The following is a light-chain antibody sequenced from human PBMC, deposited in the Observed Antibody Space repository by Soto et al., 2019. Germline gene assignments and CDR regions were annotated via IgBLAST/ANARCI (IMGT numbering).Light chain of an antibody. CDR2: DVT. Sequence: QAVVAQPAGMSGTIGQSSAVSCTGTSSDVGGSNYVSWYQQFPGKAPKLMISDVTNRPSGVSNRFSGSKSGNTASLTISGLQAEDEADYYCSSYTSSNSNVFGTGTRSPS. CDR3: SSYTSSNSNV. CDR1: SSDVGGSNY. J-gene: IGLJ1*01. V-gene: IGLV2-14*01.